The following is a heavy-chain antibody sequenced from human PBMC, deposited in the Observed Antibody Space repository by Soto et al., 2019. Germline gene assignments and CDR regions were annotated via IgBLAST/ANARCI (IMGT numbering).Heavy chain of an antibody. CDR2: IKRKIDGETT. CDR1: GFTFSNAW. CDR3: ATDEEYSAGWSRADS. J-gene: IGHJ4*02. D-gene: IGHD6-19*01. V-gene: IGHV3-15*07. Sequence: EVQLVESGGGLVRPGGSLRLSCAASGFTFSNAWMNRIRQAPGKGLEWVGRIKRKIDGETTEYAAPLKGRFTISRDDSKNIFYLEMNSQTGEDAAVYYCATDEEYSAGWSRADSWGQGALVTVSS.